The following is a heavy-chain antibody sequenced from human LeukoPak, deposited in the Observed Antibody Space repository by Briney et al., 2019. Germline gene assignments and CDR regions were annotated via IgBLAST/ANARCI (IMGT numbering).Heavy chain of an antibody. D-gene: IGHD6-19*01. V-gene: IGHV4-39*01. Sequence: SETLSLTCTVSGGSISSSSYYWGWIRQPPGKGLEWIGSIYYSGSTHYNPSLKSRATISVDTSKNQFSLKLSSVTAADTAVYYCAVLDPGIAVAGTDWGQGTLVTVSS. CDR2: IYYSGST. CDR1: GGSISSSSYY. CDR3: AVLDPGIAVAGTD. J-gene: IGHJ4*02.